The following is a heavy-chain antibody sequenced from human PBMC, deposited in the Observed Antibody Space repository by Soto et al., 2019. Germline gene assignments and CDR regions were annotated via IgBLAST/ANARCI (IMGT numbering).Heavy chain of an antibody. CDR2: TYYRSKWYY. D-gene: IGHD1-26*01. V-gene: IGHV6-1*01. CDR1: GDSVSSNSAG. Sequence: SQTLSLTCAITGDSVSSNSAGWSWVRQSPSRGLEWLGRTYYRSKWYYEYAVSVRGRITINPDTSKNQSSLQLNSVTPEDTAVYFCARGEQYSGRIFDYWGKGTLVTVS. J-gene: IGHJ4*01. CDR3: ARGEQYSGRIFDY.